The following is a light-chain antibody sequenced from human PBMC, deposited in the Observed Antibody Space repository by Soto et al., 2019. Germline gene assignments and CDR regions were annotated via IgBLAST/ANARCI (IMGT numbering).Light chain of an antibody. V-gene: IGLV1-44*01. Sequence: QSVLTQPPSXXXXXXXXXXXXCSGSSSNIGSKTVNWYQQLPGTAPKLLIYSDNQRPSGVPDRFSGSKSGTSASLAISGLQSEDEADYYCAAWDDSLIGYVFGTGTKVTVL. J-gene: IGLJ1*01. CDR2: SDN. CDR3: AAWDDSLIGYV. CDR1: SSNIGSKT.